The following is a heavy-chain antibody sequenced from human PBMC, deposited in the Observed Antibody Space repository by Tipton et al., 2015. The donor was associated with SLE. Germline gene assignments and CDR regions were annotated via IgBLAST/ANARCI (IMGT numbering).Heavy chain of an antibody. V-gene: IGHV4-4*08. J-gene: IGHJ4*02. D-gene: IGHD5-18*01. CDR3: ARGTAMGH. Sequence: TLSLTCTVSGGSLSSYYWSWIRQPPGKGLEWIGYIYTSGSTNYNPSLKSRVTISVDTSKNQFSLKLSSVTAADTAVYYCARGTAMGHWGQGTLVTVSS. CDR2: IYTSGST. CDR1: GGSLSSYY.